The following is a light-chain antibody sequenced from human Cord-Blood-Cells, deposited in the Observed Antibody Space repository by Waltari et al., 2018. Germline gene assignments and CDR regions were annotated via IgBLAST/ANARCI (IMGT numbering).Light chain of an antibody. CDR3: QQSDSTPRT. Sequence: IQMTQSPSSLSASVVDRVTITCRASQSISSYLNWYQQKPGKAPKLLIYAASSLQSGVPSRFSGSGSGTDFTLTINSLQPEDFATYYCQQSDSTPRTFGQGTKLEIK. CDR1: QSISSY. CDR2: AAS. J-gene: IGKJ2*01. V-gene: IGKV1-39*01.